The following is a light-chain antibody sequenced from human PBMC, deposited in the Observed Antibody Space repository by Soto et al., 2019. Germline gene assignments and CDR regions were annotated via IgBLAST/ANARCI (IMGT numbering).Light chain of an antibody. Sequence: QSVLTQPPSVSGAPGQRVTISCTGSSSNIGAGYDVHWYQQLPGTAPKLLIYGNSNRPSGVPDRFSGSKSGTSASLAITGLQAEDEADYYCQSYDSSLFYVFGTGTKLTVL. CDR3: QSYDSSLFYV. CDR2: GNS. V-gene: IGLV1-40*01. J-gene: IGLJ1*01. CDR1: SSNIGAGYD.